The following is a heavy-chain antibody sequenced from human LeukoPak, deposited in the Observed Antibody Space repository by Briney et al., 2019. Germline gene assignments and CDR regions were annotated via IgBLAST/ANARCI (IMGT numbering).Heavy chain of an antibody. D-gene: IGHD2-15*01. Sequence: ASVKVSCKASGYTFTSYGISWVRQAPGQGLEWMGWISAYNGTTNYAQKLQGRVTMTTDTSTSTAYMELRSLRSDDTAVYYCARLIVAAMRFDYWGQGTLVTVSS. J-gene: IGHJ4*02. CDR2: ISAYNGTT. CDR3: ARLIVAAMRFDY. CDR1: GYTFTSYG. V-gene: IGHV1-18*04.